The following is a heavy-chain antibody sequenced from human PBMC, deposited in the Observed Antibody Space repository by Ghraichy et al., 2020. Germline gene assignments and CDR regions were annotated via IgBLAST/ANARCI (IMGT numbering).Heavy chain of an antibody. J-gene: IGHJ4*02. CDR2: IYYSGST. V-gene: IGHV4-39*01. D-gene: IGHD6-19*01. CDR3: ARLEYSPMAGTTDFDY. CDR1: GGSISSSSYY. Sequence: GSLRLSCTVSGGSISSSSYYWGWIRQPPRKGLEWIGSIYYSGSTYYNPSLKSRVTISVDTSKNQFSLKLSSVTAADTAVYYCARLEYSPMAGTTDFDYWGQGTLVTVSS.